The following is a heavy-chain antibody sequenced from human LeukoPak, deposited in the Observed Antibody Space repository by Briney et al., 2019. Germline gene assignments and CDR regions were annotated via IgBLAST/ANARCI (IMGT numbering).Heavy chain of an antibody. V-gene: IGHV3-23*01. CDR2: SSGSGGST. CDR1: GFTFSSSA. Sequence: PGGSLRLSCAASGFTFSSSAMSWVRQAPGKGLEWVSASSGSGGSTYYADSVKGRFTISRDNSKNTLFLQMNSLRAEDTAVYYCAKSGAARFAFWGQGTLVTVSS. CDR3: AKSGAARFAF. D-gene: IGHD6-6*01. J-gene: IGHJ4*02.